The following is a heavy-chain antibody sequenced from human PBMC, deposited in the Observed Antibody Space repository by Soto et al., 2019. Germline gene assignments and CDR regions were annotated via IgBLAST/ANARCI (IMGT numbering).Heavy chain of an antibody. J-gene: IGHJ5*02. CDR3: ARVVPGAEAWFGP. CDR2: ISLYSDGT. V-gene: IGHV1-18*01. Sequence: ASVKVSFKTSCYTFSNYGITWVRQAPGQPLEWLGWISLYSDGTNYAQKFQGRVSMTTDTSTTTAYMELRSLRSDDTAVYYCARVVPGAEAWFGPWGQGTLVTV. CDR1: CYTFSNYG. D-gene: IGHD2-2*01.